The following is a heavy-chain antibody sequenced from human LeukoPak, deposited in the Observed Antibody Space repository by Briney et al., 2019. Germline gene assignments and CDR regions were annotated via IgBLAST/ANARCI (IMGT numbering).Heavy chain of an antibody. CDR2: IGSSSGYI. Sequence: PGGSLRLSCAASGFTFSSYSMNWVRQAPGKGLEWVSSIGSSSGYIYYADSVKGRFTISRDNAKNSLFLQMNSLRAEDTAVYYCARAGSAGFDYWGQGTLVTVSS. D-gene: IGHD6-25*01. J-gene: IGHJ4*02. V-gene: IGHV3-21*01. CDR1: GFTFSSYS. CDR3: ARAGSAGFDY.